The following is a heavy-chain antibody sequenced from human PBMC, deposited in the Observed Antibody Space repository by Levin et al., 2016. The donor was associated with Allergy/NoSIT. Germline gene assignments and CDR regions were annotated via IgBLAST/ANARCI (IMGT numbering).Heavy chain of an antibody. CDR3: ARDLDYYDSSGYPTDAFDI. Sequence: GGSLRLSCAASGFTFSSYSMNWVRQAPGKGLEWVSSISSSSSYIYYADSVKGRFTISRDNAKNSLYLQMNSLRAEDTAVYYCARDLDYYDSSGYPTDAFDIWGQGTMVTVSS. D-gene: IGHD3-22*01. CDR2: ISSSSSYI. J-gene: IGHJ3*02. CDR1: GFTFSSYS. V-gene: IGHV3-21*01.